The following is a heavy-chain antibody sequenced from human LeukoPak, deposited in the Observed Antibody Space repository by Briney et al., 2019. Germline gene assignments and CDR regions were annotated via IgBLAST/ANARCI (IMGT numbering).Heavy chain of an antibody. Sequence: GGSLRLSCAASGFTVSSNYMSWVRQAPGKGLEWVSVIYSGGSTYYADSVKGRFTISRDNSKNTLYLQMNSLRAEDTAVYYCARARNSGSYYEDRYYFDYWGQGTLVTVSS. CDR3: ARARNSGSYYEDRYYFDY. V-gene: IGHV3-66*01. J-gene: IGHJ4*02. CDR2: IYSGGST. CDR1: GFTVSSNY. D-gene: IGHD1-26*01.